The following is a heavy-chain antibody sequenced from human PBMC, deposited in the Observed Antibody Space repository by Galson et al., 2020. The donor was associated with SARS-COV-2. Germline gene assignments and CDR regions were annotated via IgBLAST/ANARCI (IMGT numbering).Heavy chain of an antibody. D-gene: IGHD3-3*01. Sequence: GGSLRLSCAASGFTLSSYDLHWVRQAQGKGLEWLAVLWYDGSNKYSADSVRGRFTISRDNSKNTLYLQMNSLRAKDTAVYYCAKQKDFWSGYYTFDYWGQGTLVTVSA. J-gene: IGHJ4*02. CDR3: AKQKDFWSGYYTFDY. V-gene: IGHV3-33*06. CDR2: LWYDGSNK. CDR1: GFTLSSYD.